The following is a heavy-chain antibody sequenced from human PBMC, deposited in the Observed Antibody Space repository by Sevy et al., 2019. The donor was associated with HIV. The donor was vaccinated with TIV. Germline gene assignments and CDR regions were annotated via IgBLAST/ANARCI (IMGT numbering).Heavy chain of an antibody. CDR2: INHSGST. J-gene: IGHJ5*02. V-gene: IGHV4-34*01. CDR1: GGSFSGYY. Sequence: SETLSLTCAVYGGSFSGYYWSWIRQPPGKGLEWIGEINHSGSTNYNPSLKSRVTISVDTSKNQFSLKLSSVTAADTAVYYCARGPPIQLWLGRNRRNWFDPWGQGTLVTVSS. CDR3: ARGPPIQLWLGRNRRNWFDP. D-gene: IGHD5-18*01.